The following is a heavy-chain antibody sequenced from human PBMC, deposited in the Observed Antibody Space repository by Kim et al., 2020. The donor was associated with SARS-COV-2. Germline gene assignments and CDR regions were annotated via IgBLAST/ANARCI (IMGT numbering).Heavy chain of an antibody. CDR1: GYTFTELY. J-gene: IGHJ5*02. CDR3: ATGPPIAVAGNWFDP. Sequence: ASVKVSCKVSGYTFTELYMHWVRQAPGKGLEWMGGFDPEDGETIYAQKFQGRVTMTEDTSTDTAYMELSSLRSEDTAVYYCATGPPIAVAGNWFDPWGQGTLVTVSS. D-gene: IGHD6-19*01. V-gene: IGHV1-24*01. CDR2: FDPEDGET.